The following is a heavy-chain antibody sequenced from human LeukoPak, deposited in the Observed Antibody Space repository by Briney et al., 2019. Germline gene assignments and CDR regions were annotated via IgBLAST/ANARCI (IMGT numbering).Heavy chain of an antibody. V-gene: IGHV3-33*01. J-gene: IGHJ3*02. Sequence: GRSLRLSCAASGFSFSTYGMHWVRQAPGKGLEWVAVIWYDGSKAYYADSVTGRFTISRDNSKNTLYLQMNSLRAEDTAVYYCARAMAFDIWGQGTMVTVSS. CDR3: ARAMAFDI. CDR1: GFSFSTYG. CDR2: IWYDGSKA. D-gene: IGHD2-2*01.